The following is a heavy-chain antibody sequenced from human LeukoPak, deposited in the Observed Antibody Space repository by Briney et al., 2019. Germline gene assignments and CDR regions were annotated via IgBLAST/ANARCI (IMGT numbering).Heavy chain of an antibody. CDR3: ARVYYDFWSGPNDAFDI. CDR1: GFTFSSYS. J-gene: IGHJ3*02. Sequence: PGGSLRLSCAASGFTFSSYSMNWVRQAPGKGLEWVSSISSSSSYIYYADSVKGRFTISRDNAKNSLYLQMNSLRAEDTAVYYCARVYYDFWSGPNDAFDIWGQGTMVTVSS. D-gene: IGHD3-3*01. V-gene: IGHV3-21*01. CDR2: ISSSSSYI.